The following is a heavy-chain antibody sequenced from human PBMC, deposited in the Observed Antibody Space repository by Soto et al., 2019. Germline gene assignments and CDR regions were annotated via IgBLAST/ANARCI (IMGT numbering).Heavy chain of an antibody. CDR2: INAGNGNT. D-gene: IGHD3-3*01. V-gene: IGHV1-3*01. CDR1: GYTFTSYA. J-gene: IGHJ6*03. Sequence: ASVKVSCKASGYTFTSYAMHWVRQAPGQRLEWMGWINAGNGNTKYSQKFQGRVTITRDTSASTAYMELSSLRSEDTAVYYCARVSISGTYYYYMDVRGKGTTVTVSS. CDR3: ARVSISGTYYYYMDV.